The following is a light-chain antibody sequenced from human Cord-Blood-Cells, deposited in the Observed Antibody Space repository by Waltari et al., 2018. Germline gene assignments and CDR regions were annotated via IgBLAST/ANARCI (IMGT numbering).Light chain of an antibody. Sequence: DIQMTQSPSSLSDSVGDRVTITCRASQSISSYLNWYQQKPGKAPKLLIYAASSLQSGVPSRFSGSGSGTDFTLTISSLQPEDFATYYCQQSYSTLSLTFGGGTKVEIK. CDR1: QSISSY. CDR3: QQSYSTLSLT. J-gene: IGKJ4*01. CDR2: AAS. V-gene: IGKV1-39*01.